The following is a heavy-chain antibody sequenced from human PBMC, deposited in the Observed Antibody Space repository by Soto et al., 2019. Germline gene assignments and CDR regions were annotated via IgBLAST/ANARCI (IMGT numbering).Heavy chain of an antibody. CDR3: ARGGYYDSSGSRNYHYYGNDA. Sequence: QVQLVQSGTEVKKPGASVKVSCKASGYTFNSYGISWVRQAPGQGLEWMGWISPYDDNTNYAQNLQGRVTMTTDTATRTAYMELRSLRSDDTAVYYCARGGYYDSSGSRNYHYYGNDAWGQGTTVTVS. V-gene: IGHV1-18*01. J-gene: IGHJ6*02. CDR2: ISPYDDNT. CDR1: GYTFNSYG. D-gene: IGHD3-22*01.